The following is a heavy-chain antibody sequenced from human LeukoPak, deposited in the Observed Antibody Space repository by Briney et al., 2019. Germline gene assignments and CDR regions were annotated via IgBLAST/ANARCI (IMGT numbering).Heavy chain of an antibody. Sequence: SGTLSLTCTVSGGLISSGDFYWSWIRQPPGKGLEWIGRIYFSGSTNYNPSLKSRVTMSVDTSKNQFSLKLRSVTAADTAVYYCARHRGSGDYIDYWGQGTLVTVSS. CDR1: GGLISSGDFY. CDR2: IYFSGST. J-gene: IGHJ4*02. D-gene: IGHD3-3*01. CDR3: ARHRGSGDYIDY. V-gene: IGHV4-61*08.